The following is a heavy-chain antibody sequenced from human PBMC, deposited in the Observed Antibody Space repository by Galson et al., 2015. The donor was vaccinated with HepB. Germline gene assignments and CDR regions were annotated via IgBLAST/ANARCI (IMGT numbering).Heavy chain of an antibody. Sequence: SVKVSCKASGFTFTSSAMQWVRQARGQRLEWIGWIVVGCGNTNYAQKFQERVTITRDMSTSTAYMELSSLRSEDTAVYYCAAGIVGATTPDFDFWGQGTLVTVSS. J-gene: IGHJ4*02. CDR2: IVVGCGNT. CDR1: GFTFTSSA. D-gene: IGHD1-26*01. V-gene: IGHV1-58*02. CDR3: AAGIVGATTPDFDF.